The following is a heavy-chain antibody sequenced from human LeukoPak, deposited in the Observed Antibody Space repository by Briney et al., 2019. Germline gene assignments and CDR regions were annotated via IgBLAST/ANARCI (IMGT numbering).Heavy chain of an antibody. V-gene: IGHV3-7*01. CDR3: AKDYSSSWYPNWYFDL. D-gene: IGHD6-13*01. Sequence: SGGSLRLSCAASGFTFNSYWMSWVRQPPGKGLEWVANIKQDGSEEYYVDSVKGRFTISRDNAKNSLILQMNSLRAEDTAVYYCAKDYSSSWYPNWYFDLWGRGTLVTVSS. CDR1: GFTFNSYW. CDR2: IKQDGSEE. J-gene: IGHJ2*01.